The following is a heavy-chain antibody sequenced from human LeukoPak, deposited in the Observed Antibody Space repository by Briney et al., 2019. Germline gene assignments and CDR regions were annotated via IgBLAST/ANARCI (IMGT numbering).Heavy chain of an antibody. CDR2: IYHSGST. J-gene: IGHJ4*02. Sequence: PSETLSLTCAVSGYYISSGYYWGWIRQPPGKGLEWIGSIYHSGSTYYNPSLKSRVTISVDTSKNQFSLKLSSVTAADTAVYYCASLGADSSGWAIDYWGQGTLVTVSS. D-gene: IGHD6-19*01. CDR3: ASLGADSSGWAIDY. V-gene: IGHV4-38-2*01. CDR1: GYYISSGYY.